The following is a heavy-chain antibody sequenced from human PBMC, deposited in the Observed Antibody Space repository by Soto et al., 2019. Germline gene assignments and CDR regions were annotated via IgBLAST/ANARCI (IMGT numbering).Heavy chain of an antibody. V-gene: IGHV4-39*01. CDR2: IYYSGST. Sequence: QLQLQESGPGLVKPSETLSLTCTVSGGSISSSSYYWGWIRQPPGKGLEWIGSIYYSGSTYYNPALKSRVKLSDDTYKNQFSLKLSSVTASDTAVYYCASNRRGWRQLGPSRSFDFWGEGNLVAVSS. CDR1: GGSISSSSYY. J-gene: IGHJ4*02. D-gene: IGHD3-10*01. CDR3: ASNRRGWRQLGPSRSFDF.